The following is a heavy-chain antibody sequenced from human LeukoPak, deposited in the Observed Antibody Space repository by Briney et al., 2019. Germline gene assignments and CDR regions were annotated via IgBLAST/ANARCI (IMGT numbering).Heavy chain of an antibody. V-gene: IGHV3-23*01. CDR1: GFTFSSYA. CDR2: ISGSGGST. Sequence: GGSLRLSCAASGFTFSSYAMSWVRQAPGKGLEWVSAISGSGGSTFYADSVKGRFTISRHNSKNPLYLQMNSLRAEDTAVYCCAKARHIVVVTAIPFDSWGQGTLVTVSS. D-gene: IGHD2-21*02. J-gene: IGHJ4*02. CDR3: AKARHIVVVTAIPFDS.